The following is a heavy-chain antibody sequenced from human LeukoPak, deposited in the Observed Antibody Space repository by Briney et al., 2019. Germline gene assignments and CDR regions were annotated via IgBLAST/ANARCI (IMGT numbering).Heavy chain of an antibody. V-gene: IGHV3-21*01. D-gene: IGHD2-2*01. CDR3: AREPYCTSTTCPIRDHLDY. CDR1: GFTFSNSA. J-gene: IGHJ4*02. CDR2: ISSSSNYI. Sequence: GGSLRLSCAASGFTFSNSALSWVREALGKGREWVSSISSSSNYIYYVDSLKGRFPISRDNAKHSLYLQMNSLRADDTAVYYCAREPYCTSTTCPIRDHLDYWGQGTLVTVSS.